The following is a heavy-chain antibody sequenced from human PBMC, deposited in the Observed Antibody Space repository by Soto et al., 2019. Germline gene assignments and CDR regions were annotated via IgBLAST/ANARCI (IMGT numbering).Heavy chain of an antibody. Sequence: SQTLSLTCVISGDSVSSSSAACNWVRQSPSRGLEWLGRTYYRSKWYNDYAVSVKSRITINPDTSKNQFSLQLNSVTPEDTAVYYCARGELAYPDNWFDPWGQGTLVTVSS. D-gene: IGHD1-26*01. CDR1: GDSVSSSSAA. CDR3: ARGELAYPDNWFDP. V-gene: IGHV6-1*01. CDR2: TYYRSKWYN. J-gene: IGHJ5*02.